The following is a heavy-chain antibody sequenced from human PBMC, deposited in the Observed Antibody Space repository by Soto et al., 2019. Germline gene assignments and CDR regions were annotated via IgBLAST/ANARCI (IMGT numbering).Heavy chain of an antibody. Sequence: QVQLVQSGAEVKKPGASVKVSCKASGYTFTDYYIHWVRQAPGQGLQWLGWINPTNSGTRYARSFEGRVTVPRDTAISTAYMELSSLRSDDTAVYYCARGITSRLVFYYSEMDVWGFGTTITVSS. CDR1: GYTFTDYY. CDR3: ARGITSRLVFYYSEMDV. V-gene: IGHV1-2*02. J-gene: IGHJ6*02. CDR2: INPTNSGT.